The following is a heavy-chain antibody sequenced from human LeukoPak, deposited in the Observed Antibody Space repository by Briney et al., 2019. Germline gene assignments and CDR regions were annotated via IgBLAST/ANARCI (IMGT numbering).Heavy chain of an antibody. V-gene: IGHV3-9*01. J-gene: IGHJ4*02. D-gene: IGHD6-19*01. CDR1: GFTFDDYA. CDR3: VRARAEAGTGLDY. Sequence: PGGSLRLSCAASGFTFDDYAMHWVRQAPGKGLEWVSGISWNSGSIGYADSVKGRFTISRDNAKNSLYLQMNSLRAEDTAVYYCVRARAEAGTGLDYWGQGTLVTVSS. CDR2: ISWNSGSI.